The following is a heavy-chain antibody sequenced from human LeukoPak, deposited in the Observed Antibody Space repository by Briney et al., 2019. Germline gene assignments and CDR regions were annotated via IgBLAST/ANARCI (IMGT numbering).Heavy chain of an antibody. J-gene: IGHJ6*02. CDR3: ARCDFWSGYKYYGMDV. V-gene: IGHV3-30-3*01. Sequence: GGSLRLSCAASGFPFSSYAMHCVPQAPGKGLEWVAVISYDGRNKYHADSVKGRFTISRDNSKNTLYLQMNSLRAEDTAVYYCARCDFWSGYKYYGMDVWGQGTTVTVPS. CDR2: ISYDGRNK. D-gene: IGHD3-3*01. CDR1: GFPFSSYA.